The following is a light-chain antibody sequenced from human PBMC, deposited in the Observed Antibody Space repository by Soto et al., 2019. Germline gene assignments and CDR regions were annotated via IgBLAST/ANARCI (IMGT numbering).Light chain of an antibody. CDR3: CSYAGSYTSYV. Sequence: QSVLTQPRSVSGSPGQSVTISCTGTSSDVDGYNYVSWYQQHPGKAPKLMIYDVSERPSGVPDRFSGSKSGNTASLTISGLQAEDEADYYCCSYAGSYTSYVFGMGTKDTV. V-gene: IGLV2-11*01. J-gene: IGLJ1*01. CDR1: SSDVDGYNY. CDR2: DVS.